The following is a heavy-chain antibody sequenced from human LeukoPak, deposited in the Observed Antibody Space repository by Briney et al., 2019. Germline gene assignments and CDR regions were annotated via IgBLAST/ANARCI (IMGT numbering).Heavy chain of an antibody. V-gene: IGHV4-39*01. D-gene: IGHD4/OR15-4a*01. Sequence: PSETLSLTCTVSGDSISSSSYYWDWVRQPPGKRLEWIGSIYYSGSTYYNPSLKSRVTISVDTSKNQFSLKLASVTAADTAVYYCARHGRRKVRGNYYFDYWGQGTLVTVSS. CDR1: GDSISSSSYY. CDR3: ARHGRRKVRGNYYFDY. J-gene: IGHJ4*02. CDR2: IYYSGST.